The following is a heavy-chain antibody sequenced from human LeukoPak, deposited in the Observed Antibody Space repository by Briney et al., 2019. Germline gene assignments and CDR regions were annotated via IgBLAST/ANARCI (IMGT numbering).Heavy chain of an antibody. Sequence: GGPLRLSCAASGFTFSSHWMHWPRQAPGKGLVWVSNINSDGGSTGYADSVKGRFTISRDNAKNTLYLRMNSLRAEDTAVYYCARDQVGATPIDYWGQGTLVTVSS. V-gene: IGHV3-74*01. D-gene: IGHD1-26*01. CDR3: ARDQVGATPIDY. CDR2: INSDGGST. J-gene: IGHJ4*02. CDR1: GFTFSSHW.